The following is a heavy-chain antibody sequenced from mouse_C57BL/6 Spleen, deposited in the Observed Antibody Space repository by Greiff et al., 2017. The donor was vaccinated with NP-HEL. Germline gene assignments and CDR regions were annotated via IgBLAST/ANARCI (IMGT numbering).Heavy chain of an antibody. V-gene: IGHV5-9*01. D-gene: IGHD2-4*01. J-gene: IGHJ3*01. Sequence: EVKLMESGGGLVKPGGSLKLSCAASGFTFSSYTMSWVRQTPEKRLEWVATISGGGGNTYYPDSVKGRFTISRDNAKNTLYLQMSSLRSEDTALYYCARQGYYDYDWFAYWGQGTLVTVSA. CDR1: GFTFSSYT. CDR2: ISGGGGNT. CDR3: ARQGYYDYDWFAY.